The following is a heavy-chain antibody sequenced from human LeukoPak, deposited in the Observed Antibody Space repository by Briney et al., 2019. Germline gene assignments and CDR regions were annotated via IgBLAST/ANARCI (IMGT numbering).Heavy chain of an antibody. J-gene: IGHJ4*02. D-gene: IGHD1-26*01. CDR1: GFSFSSYA. CDR2: ISDGGGST. V-gene: IGHV3-23*01. Sequence: GGSLRLSCAASGFSFSSYAMCWVRQAPGEGLEWVSVISDGGGSTYYADSVKGRFTISRDNSKNTLYLQMNSLGAEDTAVYYCAKCGVGWRSPVDYWGQGTLVTVSS. CDR3: AKCGVGWRSPVDY.